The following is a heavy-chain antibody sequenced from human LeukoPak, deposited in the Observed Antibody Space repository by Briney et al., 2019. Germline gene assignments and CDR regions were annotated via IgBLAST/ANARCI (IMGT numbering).Heavy chain of an antibody. CDR2: INHSGST. D-gene: IGHD2-15*01. CDR3: ARTYCSGGSCYSGHFDY. Sequence: SETLSLTCVVYGGFFSGYYWSWIRQPPGKGLEWIGEINHSGSTNYSPSLKSRVTISVDTSKNQFSLKLSSVTAADTAVYYCARTYCSGGSCYSGHFDYWGQGTLVTVSS. J-gene: IGHJ4*02. V-gene: IGHV4-34*01. CDR1: GGFFSGYY.